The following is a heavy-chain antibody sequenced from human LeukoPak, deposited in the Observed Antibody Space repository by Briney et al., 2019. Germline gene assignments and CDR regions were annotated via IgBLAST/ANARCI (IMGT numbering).Heavy chain of an antibody. CDR3: AKGHYYDSSGYYPETIFDY. CDR2: ISGSGGST. V-gene: IGHV3-23*01. J-gene: IGHJ4*02. CDR1: GFTFSSYG. D-gene: IGHD3-22*01. Sequence: GGSLRLSCAASGFTFSSYGMHWVRQAPGKGLEWVSAISGSGGSTYYADSVKGRFTISRDNSKNTLYLQMNSLRAEDTAVYYCAKGHYYDSSGYYPETIFDYWGQGTLVTVSS.